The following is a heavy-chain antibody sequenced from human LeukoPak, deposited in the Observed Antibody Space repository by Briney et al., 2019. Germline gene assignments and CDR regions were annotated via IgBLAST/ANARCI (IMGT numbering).Heavy chain of an antibody. V-gene: IGHV4-59*12. D-gene: IGHD5-18*01. J-gene: IGHJ4*02. Sequence: SETLSLTCTVSGGPISSYYWSWIRQPPGKGLEWIGYIYYSGSTNYNPSLKSRVTISVDTSKNQFSLKLSSVTAADTAVYYCAREAPRTSRGYSYGHTDYWGQGTLVTVSS. CDR1: GGPISSYY. CDR2: IYYSGST. CDR3: AREAPRTSRGYSYGHTDY.